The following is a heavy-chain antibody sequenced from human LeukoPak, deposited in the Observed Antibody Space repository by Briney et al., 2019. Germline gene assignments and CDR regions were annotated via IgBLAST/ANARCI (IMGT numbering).Heavy chain of an antibody. Sequence: PGGSLRLSCAASGFTFSSYSMNWVRQAPGKGLEWIGSIYHSGSTYYNPSLKSRVTISVDTSKNQFSLKLSSVTAADTAVYYCARVRVVIAKYNWFDPWGQGTLVTVSS. J-gene: IGHJ5*02. D-gene: IGHD2-21*01. CDR1: GFTFSSYS. CDR2: IYHSGST. CDR3: ARVRVVIAKYNWFDP. V-gene: IGHV4-38-2*01.